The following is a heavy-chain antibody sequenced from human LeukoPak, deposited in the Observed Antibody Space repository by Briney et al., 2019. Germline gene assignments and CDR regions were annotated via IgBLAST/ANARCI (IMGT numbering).Heavy chain of an antibody. CDR1: GGSFSGYY. V-gene: IGHV4-34*01. CDR2: INHSGST. D-gene: IGHD3-22*01. CDR3: ARLVGDSSGYTDAFDI. Sequence: SETLSLTCAVYGGSFSGYYWSWIRQPPGKGLEWIGEINHSGSTNYNPSLKSRVTISVDTSKNQFSLKLSSVTAADTAVYYCARLVGDSSGYTDAFDIWGQGTMVTVSS. J-gene: IGHJ3*02.